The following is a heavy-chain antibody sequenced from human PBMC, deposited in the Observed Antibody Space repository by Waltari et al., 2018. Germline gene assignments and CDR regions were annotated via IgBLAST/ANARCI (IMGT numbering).Heavy chain of an antibody. J-gene: IGHJ4*02. D-gene: IGHD6-19*01. Sequence: QLQLQESGPGLVKPSEPLSFTCTVSGGSISSSSYSWGWIRQPPGKGLEWIGRIYYSGSTYYNPSLKSRVTISVDTSKNQFSLKLSSVTAADTAVYYCATKRESSASGFDYWGQGTLVTVSS. CDR2: IYYSGST. CDR1: GGSISSSSYS. V-gene: IGHV4-39*01. CDR3: ATKRESSASGFDY.